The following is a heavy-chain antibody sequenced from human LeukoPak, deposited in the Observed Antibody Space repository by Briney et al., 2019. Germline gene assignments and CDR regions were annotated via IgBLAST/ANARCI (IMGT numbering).Heavy chain of an antibody. CDR3: ARGMGATHSTYYFDY. CDR1: GDSVSSHTAA. D-gene: IGHD2-8*01. J-gene: IGHJ4*02. Sequence: SQTLSLTCAISGDSVSSHTAAWNWIRQSPSRGLEWLGRTFFRSNRYHEYSVSVKSRVTINADTSKNQFSLQLNSVTPEDTAVYYCARGMGATHSTYYFDYWGQGALVTVSS. CDR2: TFFRSNRYH. V-gene: IGHV6-1*01.